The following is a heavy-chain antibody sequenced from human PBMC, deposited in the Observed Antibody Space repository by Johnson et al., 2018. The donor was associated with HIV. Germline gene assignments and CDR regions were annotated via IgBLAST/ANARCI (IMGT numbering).Heavy chain of an antibody. D-gene: IGHD4-23*01. CDR3: AKGTTVAKVDAFVI. Sequence: EVQLVESGGGLVQPGRSLRLSCAASGFTFDDYAMHWVRQAPGKGLEWVSGISWNSGNIAYGDSVKGRFTIARDNAKNSLYLQMNSLRAEDTALYYCAKGTTVAKVDAFVIWGQGTMVTVSS. CDR2: ISWNSGNI. CDR1: GFTFDDYA. J-gene: IGHJ3*02. V-gene: IGHV3-9*01.